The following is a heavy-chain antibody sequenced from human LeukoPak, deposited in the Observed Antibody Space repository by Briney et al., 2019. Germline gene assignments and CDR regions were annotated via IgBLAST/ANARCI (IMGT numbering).Heavy chain of an antibody. D-gene: IGHD6-19*01. J-gene: IGHJ4*02. CDR1: GYTFTGYY. CDR2: INPNSGGT. Sequence: ASVKVSCKASGYTFTGYYMHWVRQAPGQGLEWMGWINPNSGGTNYAQKFQGRVTMTRDTSISTAYMELSRLRSDDTAVYRCARDRIRSIAVAGTGLIDYWGQGTLVTVSS. V-gene: IGHV1-2*02. CDR3: ARDRIRSIAVAGTGLIDY.